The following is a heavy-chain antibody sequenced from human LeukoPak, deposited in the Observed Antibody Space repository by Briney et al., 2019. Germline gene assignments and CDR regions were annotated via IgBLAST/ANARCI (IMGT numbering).Heavy chain of an antibody. V-gene: IGHV3-66*02. Sequence: GGSLRLSCVASGFIVSRNYMNWVRQSPGKGLEWLSVIHSGGNTYYADSVKGRFTISRDNSKNTVSPQMNDLRAEDTAVYYCARDSGYDFDYWGQGTLVTVSS. CDR1: GFIVSRNY. D-gene: IGHD5-12*01. J-gene: IGHJ4*02. CDR2: IHSGGNT. CDR3: ARDSGYDFDY.